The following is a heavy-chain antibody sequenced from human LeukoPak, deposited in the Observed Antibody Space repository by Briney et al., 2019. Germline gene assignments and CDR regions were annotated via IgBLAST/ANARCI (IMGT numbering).Heavy chain of an antibody. CDR3: AKDLGGGYGIFDY. CDR2: IWYDGSNK. Sequence: GRSLRLSCAASGSTFSSYGTHWVRQAPGEGLEWVAVIWYDGSNKYYADSVKGRFTISRDNSKNTLYLQMNSLRAEDTAVYYCAKDLGGGYGIFDYWGQGTLVTVSS. D-gene: IGHD5-12*01. CDR1: GSTFSSYG. J-gene: IGHJ4*02. V-gene: IGHV3-33*06.